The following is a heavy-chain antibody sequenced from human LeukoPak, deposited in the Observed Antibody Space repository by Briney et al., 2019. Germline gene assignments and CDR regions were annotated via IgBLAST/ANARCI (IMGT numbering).Heavy chain of an antibody. D-gene: IGHD6-13*01. V-gene: IGHV2-5*01. J-gene: IGHJ4*02. CDR3: VHRSIAAAGKEFDY. CDR1: GFSLSTSGVG. Sequence: SGPTLVNPTQTLTLTCTFSGFSLSTSGVGVGWIRQPPGKALEWLALIYWNDDKRYSPSLKSRLTITKDTSKNQVVLTMTNMDPVDTATYYCVHRSIAAAGKEFDYWGQGTLVTVSS. CDR2: IYWNDDK.